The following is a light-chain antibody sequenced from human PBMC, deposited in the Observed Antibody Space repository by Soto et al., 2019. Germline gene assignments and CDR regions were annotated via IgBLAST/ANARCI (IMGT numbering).Light chain of an antibody. CDR2: DTF. V-gene: IGKV1-5*01. J-gene: IGKJ4*01. Sequence: DIQRTQSPSSLSASILDRVTITCRASQYISSLLACYQQKPGKAPKLLMFDTFILESGVPSRFSGSRSVTEFTLTISSLQPDDYATYYRQQYNSYSPLTFGGVTTVDI. CDR1: QYISSL. CDR3: QQYNSYSPLT.